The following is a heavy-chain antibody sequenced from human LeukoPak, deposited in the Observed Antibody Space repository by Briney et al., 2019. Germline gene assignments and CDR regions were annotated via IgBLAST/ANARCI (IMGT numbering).Heavy chain of an antibody. CDR3: AKRDSSGSYYFDF. CDR1: GFTFSIYG. J-gene: IGHJ4*02. Sequence: PGGSLRLSCAASGFTFSIYGMSWVRQAPGKGLEWVSTISGSGFNTYYADSVKGRFTISRDNSKSTLFLQMNSLRVEDTAIYYCAKRDSSGSYYFDFWGQGTLVTVSS. CDR2: ISGSGFNT. V-gene: IGHV3-23*01. D-gene: IGHD3-22*01.